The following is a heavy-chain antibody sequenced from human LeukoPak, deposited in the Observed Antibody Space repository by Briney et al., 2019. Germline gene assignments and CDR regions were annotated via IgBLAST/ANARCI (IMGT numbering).Heavy chain of an antibody. J-gene: IGHJ5*02. CDR1: GGTFSSYA. V-gene: IGHV1-69*04. Sequence: GASVKVSCKASGGTFSSYAISWLRQAPGQGLEWMGRIIPILGIANYAQKFQGRVTITADKSTSTAYMELSSLRSEDTAVYYCAGATRENWFDPWGQGTLVTVSS. CDR3: AGATRENWFDP. CDR2: IIPILGIA. D-gene: IGHD1-26*01.